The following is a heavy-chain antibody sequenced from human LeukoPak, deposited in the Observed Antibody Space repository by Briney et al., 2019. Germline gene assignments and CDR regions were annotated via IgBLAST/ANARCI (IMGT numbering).Heavy chain of an antibody. Sequence: SETLSLTCAVYGGSFSGYYWSWIRQPPGKGLEWIGEINHSGGTNYNPSLKSRVTISVDTSKNQFSLKLSSVTAADTAVYYCARGLGYYDSSGHTNFDYWGQGTLVTVSS. CDR3: ARGLGYYDSSGHTNFDY. V-gene: IGHV4-34*01. J-gene: IGHJ4*02. D-gene: IGHD3-22*01. CDR1: GGSFSGYY. CDR2: INHSGGT.